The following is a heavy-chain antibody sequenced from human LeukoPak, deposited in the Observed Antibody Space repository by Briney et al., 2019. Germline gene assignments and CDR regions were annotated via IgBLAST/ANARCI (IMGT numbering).Heavy chain of an antibody. Sequence: KPSETLSLTCAVYGGSFSGYYWSWIRQPPGKGLEWIGEINHSGSTNYNPSLKSRVTISVDTSKNQFSLKLSSVTAADTAVYYCARGRLLWFGELSSYYFDYWGQGTLVTVSS. CDR1: GGSFSGYY. V-gene: IGHV4-34*01. CDR3: ARGRLLWFGELSSYYFDY. D-gene: IGHD3-10*01. J-gene: IGHJ4*02. CDR2: INHSGST.